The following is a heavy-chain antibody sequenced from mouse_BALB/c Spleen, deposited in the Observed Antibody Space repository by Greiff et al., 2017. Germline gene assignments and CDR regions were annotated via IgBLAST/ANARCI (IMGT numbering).Heavy chain of an antibody. CDR1: GYSITSGYY. D-gene: IGHD3-3*01. CDR2: ISYDGSN. CDR3: ARGKGLGSAWFAY. J-gene: IGHJ3*01. V-gene: IGHV3-6*02. Sequence: EVQLQQSGPGLVKPSQSLSLTCSVTGYSITSGYYWNWIRQFPGNKLEWMGYISYDGSNNYNPSLKNRISITRDTSKNQFFLKLNSVTTEDTATYYCARGKGLGSAWFAYWGQGTLVTVSA.